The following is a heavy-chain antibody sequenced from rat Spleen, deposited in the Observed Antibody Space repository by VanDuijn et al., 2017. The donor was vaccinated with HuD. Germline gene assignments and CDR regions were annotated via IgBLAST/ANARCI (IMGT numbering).Heavy chain of an antibody. D-gene: IGHD1-12*02. CDR2: INGAGST. V-gene: IGHV3-3*01. J-gene: IGHJ4*01. CDR1: GYSITSSYR. CDR3: ARWDYYDGTYGVMDA. Sequence: EVQLQESGPGLVKPSQSLSLTCSVTGYSITSSYRWNWIRKFPGNKLEWIGYINGAGSTNYNPSLKSRISITRDTSKNQVFLQVNSVTTEDTATYYCARWDYYDGTYGVMDAWGQGASVTVSS.